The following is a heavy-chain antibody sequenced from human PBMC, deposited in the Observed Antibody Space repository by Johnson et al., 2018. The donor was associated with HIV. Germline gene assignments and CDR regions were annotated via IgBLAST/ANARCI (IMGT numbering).Heavy chain of an antibody. D-gene: IGHD3-10*01. J-gene: IGHJ3*02. V-gene: IGHV3-74*01. CDR3: AKEILKFGEFIPDAFDI. CDR1: GFTFSDYY. Sequence: VQLVESGGGLVQPGGSLRLSCAASGFTFSDYYMNWVRQAPGKGLVWVSRINGDGSGITYADSVKGRFTISRDNAKNTLYLQMNSLRAEDTAVYYCAKEILKFGEFIPDAFDIWGQGTMVTVS. CDR2: INGDGSGI.